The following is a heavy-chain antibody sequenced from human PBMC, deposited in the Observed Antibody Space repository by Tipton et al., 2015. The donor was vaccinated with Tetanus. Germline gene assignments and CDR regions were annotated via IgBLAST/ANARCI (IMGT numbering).Heavy chain of an antibody. V-gene: IGHV4-39*01. CDR1: GGSLSSGTYY. J-gene: IGHJ5*02. Sequence: TLSLTCTVSGGSLSSGTYYWDWIRQPPGKGLEWIGNIYYNGNTLQNPSLKSRVTLSLDKSKNQFSLKLRSVTAADTAVYYCARSADNWFDPWGPGTLVTVSS. CDR2: IYYNGNT. CDR3: ARSADNWFDP.